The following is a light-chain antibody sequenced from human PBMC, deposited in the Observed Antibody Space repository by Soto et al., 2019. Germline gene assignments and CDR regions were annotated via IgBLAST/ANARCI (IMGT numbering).Light chain of an antibody. Sequence: DLVMTQSPLSLPVTPGEPASISCRTSQSLLQRNGYTYLDWYLQKPGQSPQLLIYLVSYRASGVHDRFSGSGSGTDFTPKISRVEADDVAVYYCMQAAQTPLTFGGGTKVDIK. J-gene: IGKJ4*02. V-gene: IGKV2-28*01. CDR3: MQAAQTPLT. CDR2: LVS. CDR1: QSLLQRNGYTY.